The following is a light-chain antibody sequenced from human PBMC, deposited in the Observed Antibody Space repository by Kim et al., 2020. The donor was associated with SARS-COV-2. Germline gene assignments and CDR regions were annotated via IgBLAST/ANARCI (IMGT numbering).Light chain of an antibody. CDR1: NIGSKS. CDR2: YDS. J-gene: IGLJ2*01. CDR3: QVWDSSSDHHVV. Sequence: ELTQPPSVSVAPGKTARITCGGNNIGSKSVHWYQQKPGQAPVLVIYYDSDRPSGIPERFSGSNSGNTATLTISRVEAGDEADYYCQVWDSSSDHHVVFGGGTQLTVL. V-gene: IGLV3-21*04.